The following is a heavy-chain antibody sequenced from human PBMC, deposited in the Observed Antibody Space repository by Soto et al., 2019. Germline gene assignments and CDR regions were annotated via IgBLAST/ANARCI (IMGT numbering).Heavy chain of an antibody. D-gene: IGHD6-25*01. CDR3: VRVWRLVGRYGMDV. J-gene: IGHJ6*02. V-gene: IGHV3-21*01. Sequence: XGSLRLSCVGPGFIFSSYYMNWVRQAPGKGLEWVSSISGGSAYIYYADSVKGRFTIPRDNAKNSLYLEMNSLRVEDTAVYYCVRVWRLVGRYGMDVWGQGTTVTVSS. CDR2: ISGGSAYI. CDR1: GFIFSSYY.